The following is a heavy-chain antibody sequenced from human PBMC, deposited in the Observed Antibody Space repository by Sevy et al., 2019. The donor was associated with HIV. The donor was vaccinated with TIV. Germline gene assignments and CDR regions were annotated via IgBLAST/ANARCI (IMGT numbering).Heavy chain of an antibody. CDR3: ARGLAALPGYYYGLDV. J-gene: IGHJ6*01. D-gene: IGHD6-6*01. CDR2: ISYDGNNK. V-gene: IGHV3-30*04. Sequence: GGSLRLSCAASGFTFSSYAMNWVRQAPGKGLEWVALISYDGNNKYYADSVNGRFTISRDNSKNTLYLQMNSLRGEDTAFYCCARGLAALPGYYYGLDVWGQGTTVTVSS. CDR1: GFTFSSYA.